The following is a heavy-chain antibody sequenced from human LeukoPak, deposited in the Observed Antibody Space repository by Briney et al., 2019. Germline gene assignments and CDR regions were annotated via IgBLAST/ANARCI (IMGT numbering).Heavy chain of an antibody. D-gene: IGHD3-10*01. CDR3: ARDRNGGADAFDI. Sequence: PSETLSLTCTVSGDSIYNYFWTWIRQPPGKGLEWIGYIYYTGSTKYSPSLKSRVTMSVDTSKHQFSLKLSSVTAADTAMYYCARDRNGGADAFDIWGQGTMVTVSS. V-gene: IGHV4-59*01. CDR1: GDSIYNYF. J-gene: IGHJ3*02. CDR2: IYYTGST.